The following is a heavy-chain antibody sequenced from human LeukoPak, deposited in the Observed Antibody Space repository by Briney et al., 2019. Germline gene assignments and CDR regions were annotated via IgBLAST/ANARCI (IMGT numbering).Heavy chain of an antibody. J-gene: IGHJ4*02. V-gene: IGHV1-18*01. CDR2: INPDNGNT. CDR1: GYPFTRYG. Sequence: ASVKVSCKASGYPFTRYGISWVRQAPGQGLEWMGWINPDNGNTKYAQKFQGRVSMTTDTSTSTAHMELRSLRSDDTAVYYCATYYCSTTSCYPYFFDYWGQGTLVTVSS. D-gene: IGHD2-2*01. CDR3: ATYYCSTTSCYPYFFDY.